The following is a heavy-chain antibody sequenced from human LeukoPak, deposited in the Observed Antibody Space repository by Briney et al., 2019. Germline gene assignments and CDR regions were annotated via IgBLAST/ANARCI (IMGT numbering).Heavy chain of an antibody. J-gene: IGHJ3*02. CDR3: ERDRGGWACHWYDIFDI. V-gene: IGHV3-7*01. Sequence: GGSLRLSCAASGFTFSNYWMHWVRQAPGKGLVWVAHINQDGSEKSYVDSVKGRFTISRDNAKNSLHLQMNRLRAEATAVYYCERDRGGWACHWYDIFDIGREGTMVTVSS. CDR1: GFTFSNYW. D-gene: IGHD2-15*01. CDR2: INQDGSEK.